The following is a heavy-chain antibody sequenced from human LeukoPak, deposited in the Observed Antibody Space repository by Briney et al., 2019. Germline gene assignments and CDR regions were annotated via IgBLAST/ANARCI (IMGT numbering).Heavy chain of an antibody. D-gene: IGHD5-18*01. CDR3: AKGRYKDADTAMVSDY. CDR1: GLTFSSYA. J-gene: IGHJ4*02. Sequence: PGGSLRLSCAASGLTFSSYAMSWVRQAPGKGLEWVSAISGSGGSTYYADSVKGRFTVSRDNSKNTLYLQMNSLRAEDTAVYYCAKGRYKDADTAMVSDYWGQGTLVTVSS. V-gene: IGHV3-23*01. CDR2: ISGSGGST.